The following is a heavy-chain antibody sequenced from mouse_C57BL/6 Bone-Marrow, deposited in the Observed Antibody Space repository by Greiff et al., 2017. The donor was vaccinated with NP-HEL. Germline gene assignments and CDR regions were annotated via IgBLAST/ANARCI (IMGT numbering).Heavy chain of an antibody. CDR2: INPYNGDT. Sequence: EVQRVESGPELVKPGDSVKISCKASGYSFTGYFMNWVMQSHGKSLEWIGRINPYNGDTFYNQKFKGKATLTVDKSSSTAHMELRSLTSEDSAVYYCATTVVAHFDYWGQGTTLTVSS. D-gene: IGHD1-1*01. J-gene: IGHJ2*01. V-gene: IGHV1-20*01. CDR1: GYSFTGYF. CDR3: ATTVVAHFDY.